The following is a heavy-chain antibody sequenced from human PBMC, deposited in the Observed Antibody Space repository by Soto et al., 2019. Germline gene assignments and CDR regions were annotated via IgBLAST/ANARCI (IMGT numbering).Heavy chain of an antibody. Sequence: SVKVSCKASGGTFSSYAISWVRQAPGQGLEWMGGIIPIFGTANYAQKFQGRVTITADESTSTAYMELSSLRAEDTAVYYCAKDTDLEGTTDYYYGMDVWGQGTTVTVSS. CDR1: GGTFSSYA. CDR2: IIPIFGTA. D-gene: IGHD1-1*01. J-gene: IGHJ6*02. CDR3: AKDTDLEGTTDYYYGMDV. V-gene: IGHV1-69*13.